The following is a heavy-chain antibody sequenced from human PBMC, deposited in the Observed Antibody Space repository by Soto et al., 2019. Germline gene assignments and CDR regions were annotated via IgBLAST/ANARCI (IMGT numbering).Heavy chain of an antibody. CDR1: GGTFSSYT. V-gene: IGHV1-69*04. Sequence: ASVKVSCKASGGTFSSYTISWVRQAPGQGLEWMGRIIPILGIANYAQKFQGRVTITADKSTSTAYMELSSLRSEDTAVYYCARDLEGMELLFQHWGQGTLVTVSS. D-gene: IGHD1-7*01. CDR2: IIPILGIA. J-gene: IGHJ1*01. CDR3: ARDLEGMELLFQH.